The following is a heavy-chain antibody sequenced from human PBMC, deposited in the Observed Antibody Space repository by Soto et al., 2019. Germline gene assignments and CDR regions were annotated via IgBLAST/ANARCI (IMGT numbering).Heavy chain of an antibody. D-gene: IGHD5-18*01. CDR1: GGSISSYY. CDR2: IYYSGST. V-gene: IGHV4-59*01. Sequence: QVQLQESGPGLVKPSETLSLTCTVSGGSISSYYWSWIRQSPGKGLEWIGYIYYSGSTKYNPSLKSRVTISXDXPKNQFSLKLSSVTAADTAVYYCARGRGDTAMAWYYWGQGTLVTVSS. J-gene: IGHJ4*02. CDR3: ARGRGDTAMAWYY.